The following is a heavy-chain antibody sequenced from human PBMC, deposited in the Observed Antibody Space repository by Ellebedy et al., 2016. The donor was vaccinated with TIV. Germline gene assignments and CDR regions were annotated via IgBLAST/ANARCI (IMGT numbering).Heavy chain of an antibody. J-gene: IGHJ6*02. Sequence: ASVKVSCXASGYTFTSYDINWVRQATGQGLEWMGWMNPNSGNTGYAQKFQGRVTITRDTSASTAYMELNSLRSEDTAVYYCASYSRGVGATYTTAYMGYGMDVWGQGTTVTVSS. CDR2: MNPNSGNT. CDR3: ASYSRGVGATYTTAYMGYGMDV. D-gene: IGHD1-26*01. V-gene: IGHV1-8*01. CDR1: GYTFTSYD.